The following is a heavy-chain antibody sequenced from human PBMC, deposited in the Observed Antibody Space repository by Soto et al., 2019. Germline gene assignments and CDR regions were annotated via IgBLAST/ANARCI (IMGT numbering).Heavy chain of an antibody. CDR3: ARVHHLLILRWLLNYFDY. D-gene: IGHD2-21*01. J-gene: IGHJ4*02. CDR1: GGSFSGYY. Sequence: LSLTCAVYGGSFSGYYWSWIRQPPGKGLEWIGEINHSGSTNYNPSLKSRVTISVDTSKNQFSLKLSSVTAADTAVYYCARVHHLLILRWLLNYFDYSDPAPLVTV. CDR2: INHSGST. V-gene: IGHV4-34*01.